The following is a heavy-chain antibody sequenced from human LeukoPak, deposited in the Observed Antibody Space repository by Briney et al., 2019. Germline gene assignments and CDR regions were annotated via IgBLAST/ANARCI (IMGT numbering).Heavy chain of an antibody. CDR1: GFTFSSYA. CDR3: TIDSNSGWSGY. CDR2: ISGSGGST. V-gene: IGHV3-23*01. J-gene: IGHJ4*02. Sequence: PGGSLRLSCAASGFTFSSYAMSWVRQAPGKGLEWVSAISGSGGSTYYADSVKGRFTISRDNSKNTLYLQMNSLKTEDTAVYYCTIDSNSGWSGYWGQGTLVTVSS. D-gene: IGHD6-19*01.